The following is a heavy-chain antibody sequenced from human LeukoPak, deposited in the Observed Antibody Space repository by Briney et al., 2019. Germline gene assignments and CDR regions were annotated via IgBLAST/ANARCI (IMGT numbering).Heavy chain of an antibody. CDR1: GYTFTGYY. CDR3: ARDLVGSTNWFDP. D-gene: IGHD2-8*02. J-gene: IGHJ5*02. CDR2: INPNSGAT. Sequence: GPVQVSCKASGYTFTGYYMHWVRQAPGQGLEWMGWINPNSGATNYVQKFQGRVTMTRDTSVSTAYMELSRLTSDDTAVYYCARDLVGSTNWFDPWGQGTLVTVSS. V-gene: IGHV1-2*02.